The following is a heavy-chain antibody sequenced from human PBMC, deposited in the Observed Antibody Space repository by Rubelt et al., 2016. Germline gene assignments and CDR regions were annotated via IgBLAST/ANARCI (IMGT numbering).Heavy chain of an antibody. V-gene: IGHV3-23*01. CDR3: AKAPRIAAAAEFFDY. D-gene: IGHD6-13*01. Sequence: KSQRGGLEWVSLISGNGRSTYDADSVRGRFTISRDNSQNTLYLQMISLRAEDTALYFCAKAPRIAAAAEFFDYWGQGTLVNVSS. J-gene: IGHJ4*02. CDR2: ISGNGRST.